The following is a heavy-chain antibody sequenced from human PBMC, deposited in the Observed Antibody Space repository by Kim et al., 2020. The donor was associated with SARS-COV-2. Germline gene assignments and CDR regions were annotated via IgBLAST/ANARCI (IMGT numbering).Heavy chain of an antibody. J-gene: IGHJ4*02. V-gene: IGHV3-30*07. Sequence: DSVKGRFTISRDNSKNTLYLQMNSLRAEDTAVYYCARGGLWFGELLYLDYWGQGTLVTVSS. CDR3: ARGGLWFGELLYLDY. D-gene: IGHD3-10*01.